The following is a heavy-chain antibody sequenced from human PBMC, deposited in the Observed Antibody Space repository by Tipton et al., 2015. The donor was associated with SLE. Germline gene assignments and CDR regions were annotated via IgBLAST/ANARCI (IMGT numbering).Heavy chain of an antibody. J-gene: IGHJ4*02. Sequence: GSLRLSSAASGFTFSSYEMNWVRQAPGKGLEWVSYISSSGSTIYYADSVKGRFTISRDNAKNSLYLQMNSLRAEDTAVYYCARAGGDYYFDYWGQGTLVTVSS. CDR3: ARAGGDYYFDY. CDR2: ISSSGSTI. D-gene: IGHD2-21*01. V-gene: IGHV3-48*03. CDR1: GFTFSSYE.